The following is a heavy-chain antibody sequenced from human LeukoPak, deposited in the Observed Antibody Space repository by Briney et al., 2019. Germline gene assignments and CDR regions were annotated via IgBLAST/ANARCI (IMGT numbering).Heavy chain of an antibody. D-gene: IGHD2-2*01. CDR3: ARGRAYCSSTSCYEVDY. V-gene: IGHV4-34*01. CDR1: GGSFSGYY. J-gene: IGHJ4*02. CDR2: INHSRST. Sequence: PSETLSLTCAVYGGSFSGYYWSWIRQPPEKGLEWIGEINHSRSTNYNPSLKSRVTISVDTSKNQFSLKLSSVTAADTAVYYCARGRAYCSSTSCYEVDYWGQGTLVTVSS.